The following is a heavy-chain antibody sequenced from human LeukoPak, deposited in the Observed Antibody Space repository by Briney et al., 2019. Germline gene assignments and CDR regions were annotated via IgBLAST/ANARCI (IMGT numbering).Heavy chain of an antibody. V-gene: IGHV1-24*01. D-gene: IGHD5-12*01. J-gene: IGHJ4*02. CDR2: FDPEDGET. Sequence: ASVKVSCKVSGYTLTELSMHWVRQAPGKGLEWMGGFDPEDGETIYAQKFQGRVTMTEDTSTDTAYMELNSLRSEDTAVYYCATGGGYSGYDYEYYFDYWGQGTLVTVSS. CDR3: ATGGGYSGYDYEYYFDY. CDR1: GYTLTELS.